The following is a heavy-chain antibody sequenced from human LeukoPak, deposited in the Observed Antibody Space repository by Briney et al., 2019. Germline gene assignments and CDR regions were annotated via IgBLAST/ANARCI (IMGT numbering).Heavy chain of an antibody. CDR2: IYYSGST. J-gene: IGHJ5*02. CDR3: ARDRTGYYDILTGLQGFDP. CDR1: GGSVSSGSYY. D-gene: IGHD3-9*01. Sequence: PSETLSLTCTVSGGSVSSGSYYWSWIRQPPGKGLEWIGYIYYSGSTNYNPSLKSRVTISVDTSKNQFSLKLSSVTAADTAVYYCARDRTGYYDILTGLQGFDPWGQGTLVTVSS. V-gene: IGHV4-61*01.